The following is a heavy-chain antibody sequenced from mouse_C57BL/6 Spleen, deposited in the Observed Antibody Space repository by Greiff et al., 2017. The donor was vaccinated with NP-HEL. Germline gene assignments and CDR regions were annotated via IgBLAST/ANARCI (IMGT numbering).Heavy chain of an antibody. V-gene: IGHV3-8*01. CDR3: ARYPHYYGSSYLGYFDV. Sequence: EVNVVESGPGLAKPSQTLSLTCSVTGYSITSDYWNWIRKFPGNKLEYMGYISYSGSTYYNPSLKSRISITRDTSKNQYYLQLNSVTTEDTATYYCARYPHYYGSSYLGYFDVWGTGTTVTVSS. J-gene: IGHJ1*03. CDR1: GYSITSDY. CDR2: ISYSGST. D-gene: IGHD1-1*01.